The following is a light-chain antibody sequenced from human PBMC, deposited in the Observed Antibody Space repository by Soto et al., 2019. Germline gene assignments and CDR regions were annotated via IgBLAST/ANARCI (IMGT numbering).Light chain of an antibody. J-gene: IGKJ1*01. CDR2: GAS. CDR3: QQYGSSGT. CDR1: QSVSNNY. Sequence: EIVLTQSPGTLSVSHGERSSLSCRASQSVSNNYLAWYQQKPGQAPRLLIYGASNRATGIPDRFSGSGSGTDFTLTISRLEPEDFAVYYCQQYGSSGTFGQVSKV. V-gene: IGKV3-20*01.